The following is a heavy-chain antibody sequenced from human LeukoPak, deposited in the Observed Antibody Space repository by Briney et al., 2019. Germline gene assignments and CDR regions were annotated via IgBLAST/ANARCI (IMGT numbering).Heavy chain of an antibody. D-gene: IGHD3-22*01. V-gene: IGHV4-39*07. CDR2: ISYSGNI. CDR3: ARVLGNYYDSSAYGGYYYYMDA. Sequence: PAETLSLTCTVSGVSISSRRYYWGWVRQPPGKGLEWIGTISYSGNIYYRPSHKRRHTISIDTQKKVFSLKESSVTAADTAVYYCARVLGNYYDSSAYGGYYYYMDAWGKGTTVTISS. J-gene: IGHJ6*03. CDR1: GVSISSRRYY.